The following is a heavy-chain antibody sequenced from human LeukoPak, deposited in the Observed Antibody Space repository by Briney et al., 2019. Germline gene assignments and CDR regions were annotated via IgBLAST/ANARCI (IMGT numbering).Heavy chain of an antibody. CDR3: AKVSSSLGMTTVVTGYYYMDV. V-gene: IGHV3-20*04. CDR1: GFTFDDYG. Sequence: PGGSLRLSCAASGFTFDDYGMSWVRQAPGMGLEWVSGINWNGGSTGYADSVKGRFTISRDNSKNTLYLQMNSLRAEDTAVYYCAKVSSSLGMTTVVTGYYYMDVWGKGTTVTVSS. CDR2: INWNGGST. J-gene: IGHJ6*03. D-gene: IGHD4-23*01.